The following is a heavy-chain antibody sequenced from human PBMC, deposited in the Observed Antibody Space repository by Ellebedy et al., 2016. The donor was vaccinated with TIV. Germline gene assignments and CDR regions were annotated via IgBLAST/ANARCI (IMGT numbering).Heavy chain of an antibody. CDR2: IYPDDSDT. J-gene: IGHJ4*02. CDR3: ARHVTSGMYYFDY. CDR1: GYTFTTYW. Sequence: GESLKISCQGSGYTFTTYWIGWVRQMPGKGLEWMGIIYPDDSDTRYSPSFQGQVSFSADKSISTAYLQWSSLKASDTAMYYCARHVTSGMYYFDYWGQGTVVTVSS. V-gene: IGHV5-51*01. D-gene: IGHD1-26*01.